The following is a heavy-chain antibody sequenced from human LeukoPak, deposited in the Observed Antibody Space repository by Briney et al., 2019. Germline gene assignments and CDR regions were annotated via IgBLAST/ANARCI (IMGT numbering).Heavy chain of an antibody. CDR1: GGSISTSNYY. V-gene: IGHV4-39*07. D-gene: IGHD5-24*01. CDR2: IFYSGST. Sequence: SETLSLTCTVSGGSISTSNYYWGWIRQPPGKGLEWIGNIFYSGSTYYSPSLKSRVTISLDTSRNQFSLKLSSVTAADTAVYYCARVGWLQCIDYWGQGTLVTVSS. J-gene: IGHJ4*02. CDR3: ARVGWLQCIDY.